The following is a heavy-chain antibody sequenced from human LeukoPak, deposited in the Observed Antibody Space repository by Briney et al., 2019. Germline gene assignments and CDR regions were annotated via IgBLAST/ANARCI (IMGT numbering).Heavy chain of an antibody. CDR3: ARDQRGYYYDSSGYYFFDP. CDR1: GGSTSSFY. J-gene: IGHJ5*02. D-gene: IGHD3-22*01. CDR2: IYTSVST. V-gene: IGHV4-4*07. Sequence: SQTLSLTCTVSGGSTSSFYCSCIRQPAGKGLGWIGRIYTSVSTNSNPSLKSRATMSVETSKNQFSLKLSSVSAADAAVYYWARDQRGYYYDSSGYYFFDPWGQGTLVTVSS.